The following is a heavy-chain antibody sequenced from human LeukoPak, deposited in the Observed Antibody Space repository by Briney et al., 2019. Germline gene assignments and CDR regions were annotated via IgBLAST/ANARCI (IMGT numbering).Heavy chain of an antibody. J-gene: IGHJ4*02. Sequence: PGESLRLSCAASGFTFSSYAMSWVRQAPGKGLEWVSGISTSGGSSSYAESVKGRFTISRDNPRNTLYMQMNSLRAEDTALYYCAIMHPYYDGSGYWVQWGQGTLVTVSS. CDR1: GFTFSSYA. V-gene: IGHV3-23*01. D-gene: IGHD3-22*01. CDR2: ISTSGGSS. CDR3: AIMHPYYDGSGYWVQ.